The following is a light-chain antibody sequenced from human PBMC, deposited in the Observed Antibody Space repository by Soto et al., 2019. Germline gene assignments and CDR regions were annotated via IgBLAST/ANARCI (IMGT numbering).Light chain of an antibody. J-gene: IGKJ2*01. CDR2: DAS. CDR3: QQRSNWPPYT. CDR1: QSVSSY. V-gene: IGKV3-11*01. Sequence: EIVLTQSPATLSLSPGERATLSCRASQSVSSYLAWYQQKPGQAPRLLIYDASNRATGIPARFSGSGSGTDFTLTISSLEPEDFAVYHCQQRSNWPPYTFGQGTKLDIK.